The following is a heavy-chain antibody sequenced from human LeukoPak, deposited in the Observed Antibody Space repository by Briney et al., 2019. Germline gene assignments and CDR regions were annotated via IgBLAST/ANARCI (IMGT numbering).Heavy chain of an antibody. CDR1: GGSISPYY. D-gene: IGHD3-10*01. J-gene: IGHJ4*02. V-gene: IGHV4-59*01. CDR2: IYYSGST. CDR3: ARHGPYYYGSGSYYSDFDY. Sequence: SETLSLTCTVSGGSISPYYWSWIRQPPGKGLEWIGYIYYSGSTNYNPSLKSRVTISVDTSKNQFSLKLSSVTAADTAVYYCARHGPYYYGSGSYYSDFDYWGQGTLVTVSS.